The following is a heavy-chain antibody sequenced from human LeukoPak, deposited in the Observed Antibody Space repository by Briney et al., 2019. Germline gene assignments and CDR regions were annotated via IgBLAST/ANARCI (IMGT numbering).Heavy chain of an antibody. CDR3: ARGVKAVVVATEPDAFDI. CDR1: GFTFDDYG. J-gene: IGHJ3*02. V-gene: IGHV3-20*04. D-gene: IGHD2-15*01. CDR2: INWNGGST. Sequence: GGSLRLSCAASGFTFDDYGMSWVRQAPGKGLEWVSGINWNGGSTGYADSVKGRFTISRDNSKNTLYLQMNSLRAEDTAVYYCARGVKAVVVATEPDAFDIWGQGTLVTVSS.